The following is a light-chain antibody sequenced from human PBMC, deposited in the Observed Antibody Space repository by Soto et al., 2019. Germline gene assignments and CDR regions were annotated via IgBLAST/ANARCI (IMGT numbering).Light chain of an antibody. CDR1: QYVRSN. CDR3: QQYGSIPWT. J-gene: IGKJ1*01. CDR2: DAS. Sequence: QYQKTLTVSRRERASISVVASQYVRSNLAWYQLKPGQAPRLLIYDASSRATGIPDRFSGSGSGTDFTLTVCRLEPEDFAVYYCQQYGSIPWTFGQGTKVDIK. V-gene: IGKV3-20*01.